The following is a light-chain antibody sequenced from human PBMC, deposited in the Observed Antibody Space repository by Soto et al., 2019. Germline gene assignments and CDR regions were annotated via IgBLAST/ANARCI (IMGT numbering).Light chain of an antibody. J-gene: IGLJ1*01. CDR1: RSDVGGYDY. Sequence: QSALTQPASVSGSPGQSITISCTGTRSDVGGYDYVSWYQQHPGKVPKLLIYDVSDRPSGVSDRFSGSKSGNTASLTISGLQPEDEADYYCSSFTSNNTRVFGGGTKVTVL. CDR2: DVS. V-gene: IGLV2-14*03. CDR3: SSFTSNNTRV.